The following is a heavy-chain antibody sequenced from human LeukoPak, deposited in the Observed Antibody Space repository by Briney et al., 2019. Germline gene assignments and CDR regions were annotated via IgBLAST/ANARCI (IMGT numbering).Heavy chain of an antibody. CDR2: ISSSSSYI. V-gene: IGHV3-21*04. CDR3: AKDFVRRAWPTNAFDI. CDR1: GFTFSNYN. D-gene: IGHD1-14*01. Sequence: GGSLRLSCAASGFTFSNYNMNWVRQAPGKGLEWVSSISSSSSYITYADSVKGRFTISRDNAKNSLYLQMHSLRAEDTAVFYCAKDFVRRAWPTNAFDIWGQGTMVTVSS. J-gene: IGHJ3*02.